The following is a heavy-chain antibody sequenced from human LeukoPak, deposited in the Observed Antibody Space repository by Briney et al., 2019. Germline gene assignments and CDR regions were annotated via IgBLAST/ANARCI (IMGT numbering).Heavy chain of an antibody. CDR3: ARGGTWDLDY. V-gene: IGHV3-7*01. D-gene: IGHD1-1*01. J-gene: IGHJ4*02. CDR1: GFTFSTYW. Sequence: GGSLRLSCAASGFTFSTYWMAWVRQAPGKGLECVANIKPDGSEKYYVDSVEGRFTISRDNAKNSLYLQMNSLRAEDTALYYCARGGTWDLDYWDQGTLVTVSS. CDR2: IKPDGSEK.